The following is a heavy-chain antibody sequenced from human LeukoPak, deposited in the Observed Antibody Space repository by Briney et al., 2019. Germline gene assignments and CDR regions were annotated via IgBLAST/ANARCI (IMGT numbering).Heavy chain of an antibody. V-gene: IGHV4-4*09. CDR2: IYTSGST. J-gene: IGHJ4*02. CDR1: GGSISSYY. D-gene: IGHD3-22*01. CDR3: ARYLAYDSSGYYSGYYFDY. Sequence: SETLSLTCTVSGGSISSYYWSWIRQPPGKGLEWIGYIYTSGSTNYSPSLKSRVTISVDTSKNQFSLKLSSVTAADTAVYYCARYLAYDSSGYYSGYYFDYWGQGTLVTVSS.